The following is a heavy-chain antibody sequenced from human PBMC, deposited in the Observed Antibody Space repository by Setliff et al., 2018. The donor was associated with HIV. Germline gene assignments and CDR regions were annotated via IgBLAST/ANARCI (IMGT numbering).Heavy chain of an antibody. J-gene: IGHJ4*02. Sequence: ASVKVSCKAPGYTFTSYDINWVRQATGQGLEWMGWMNPNSGNTSYAQKFQGRVTMTTDTSTSTAYMELRNLRSDDTALYFCAREHSTTWPYFDFRGQGTLVTVSS. CDR3: AREHSTTWPYFDF. CDR2: MNPNSGNT. D-gene: IGHD6-13*01. V-gene: IGHV1-8*02. CDR1: GYTFTSYD.